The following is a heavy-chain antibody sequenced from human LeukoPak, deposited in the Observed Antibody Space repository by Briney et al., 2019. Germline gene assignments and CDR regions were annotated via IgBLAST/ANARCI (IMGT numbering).Heavy chain of an antibody. CDR1: GFTFSSYA. D-gene: IGHD3-9*01. CDR3: AKDLTPDGAWDIDF. V-gene: IGHV3-23*01. J-gene: IGHJ4*02. Sequence: HPGGSLRLSCAASGFTFSSYAMSWVRQAPGKGLEWVSGILGGGTTYYAGSVKGRFTISRDNSKNTLYLQMNSLRAEDTAVYYCAKDLTPDGAWDIDFWGQGTLITVSS. CDR2: ILGGGTT.